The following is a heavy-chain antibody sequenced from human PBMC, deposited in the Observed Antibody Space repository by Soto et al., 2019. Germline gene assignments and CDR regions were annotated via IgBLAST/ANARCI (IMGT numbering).Heavy chain of an antibody. CDR3: ARAIVVTIGGMDV. V-gene: IGHV4-30-4*01. D-gene: IGHD5-12*01. J-gene: IGHJ6*02. CDR1: GGSINSGDYY. CDR2: IYYSGST. Sequence: SETLSLTCSVSGGSINSGDYYWSWVRQPPGKGLEWIGYIYYSGSTYFNPSLKSRVTISKDTSRNQFSLRPSSVTAADTAVYYCARAIVVTIGGMDVWGQGTTVTVSS.